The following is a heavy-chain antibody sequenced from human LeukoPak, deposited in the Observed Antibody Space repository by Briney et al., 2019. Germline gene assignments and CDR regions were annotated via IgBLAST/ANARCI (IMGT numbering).Heavy chain of an antibody. CDR2: INPGGDNT. CDR1: GYTFTNYY. Sequence: GASVKVSCKASGYTFTNYYIHWVRQAPGQGLEWMGLINPGGDNTNYAQKFQGRVTTTADKSTSTAYMELSSLRSEDTAVYYCARGDKWERGKPLDYWGQGTLVTVSS. V-gene: IGHV1-46*01. CDR3: ARGDKWERGKPLDY. J-gene: IGHJ4*02. D-gene: IGHD1-26*01.